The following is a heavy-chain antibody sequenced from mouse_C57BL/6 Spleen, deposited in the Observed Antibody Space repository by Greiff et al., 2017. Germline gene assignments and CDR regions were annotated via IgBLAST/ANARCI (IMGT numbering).Heavy chain of an antibody. CDR1: GYTFTSYW. D-gene: IGHD2-3*01. Sequence: QVQLQQPGAELVKPGASVKLSCKASGYTFTSYWMHWVKQRPGQGLEWIGLIHPNSGSTNYNEKFKSKATLTVDKSSSTAYMQLSSLTSEDSAVYYCARMDGYYDFDYWGTGTTVTVSA. CDR2: IHPNSGST. V-gene: IGHV1-64*01. CDR3: ARMDGYYDFDY. J-gene: IGHJ1*03.